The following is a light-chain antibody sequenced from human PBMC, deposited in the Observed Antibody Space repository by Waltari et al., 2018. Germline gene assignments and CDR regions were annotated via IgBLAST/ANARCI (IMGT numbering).Light chain of an antibody. Sequence: QSVLTQPPSASGTPGQRVTISCSGSSSDIGSTYVYWYQQLPGTAPKLLIYRSNQRPSGVPDRFSGSRSGTSASLAISGLRSEDEAYYHCAAWDDSLSGPVFGGGTKLTVL. CDR3: AAWDDSLSGPV. CDR1: SSDIGSTY. CDR2: RSN. V-gene: IGLV1-47*01. J-gene: IGLJ3*02.